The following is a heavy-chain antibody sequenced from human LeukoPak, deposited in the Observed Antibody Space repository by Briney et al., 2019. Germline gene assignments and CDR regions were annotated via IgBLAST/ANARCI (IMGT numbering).Heavy chain of an antibody. Sequence: SETLSLTCAVYGGSFSGYYWSWIRQPPGKGLEWIGNIYYSGIAYYNPSLKSRVTISVDTSKNQFSLKLRSVTAADTAVYYCARHSDYGDYDLFDYWGQGTLVTVSS. V-gene: IGHV4-34*01. D-gene: IGHD4-17*01. CDR2: IYYSGIA. CDR3: ARHSDYGDYDLFDY. CDR1: GGSFSGYY. J-gene: IGHJ4*02.